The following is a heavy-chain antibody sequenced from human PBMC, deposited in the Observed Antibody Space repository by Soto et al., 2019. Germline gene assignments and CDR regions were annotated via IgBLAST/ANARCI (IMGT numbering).Heavy chain of an antibody. CDR1: GYTFTNND. J-gene: IGHJ5*02. D-gene: IGHD5-18*01. Sequence: ASVKVSCKASGYTFTNNDVSWVRQATGQGLEWMGWMNPGSGDTGYAQKSQGRVTMTRDISIATAYMELNSLTSEDTAIYYCARMESFGSLNWFDPWGKGTLVTVSS. CDR2: MNPGSGDT. V-gene: IGHV1-8*01. CDR3: ARMESFGSLNWFDP.